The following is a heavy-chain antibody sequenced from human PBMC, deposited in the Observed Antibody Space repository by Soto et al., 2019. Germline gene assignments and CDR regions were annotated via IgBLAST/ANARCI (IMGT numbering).Heavy chain of an antibody. V-gene: IGHV4-30-4*01. CDR1: GGSISSGDYY. D-gene: IGHD2-15*01. J-gene: IGHJ6*02. CDR2: IYYSGST. CDR3: ARVVLAAAHLRYYYYGMEV. Sequence: PSETLSLTCTVSGGSISSGDYYWSWIRQPPGKGLEWIGYIYYSGSTYYNPSLKSRVTISVDTSKNQFSLKLSSVTAADTAVYYCARVVLAAAHLRYYYYGMEVWGQGTTVTVSS.